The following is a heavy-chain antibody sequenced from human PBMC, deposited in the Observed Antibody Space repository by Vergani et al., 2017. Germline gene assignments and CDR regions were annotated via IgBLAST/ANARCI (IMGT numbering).Heavy chain of an antibody. V-gene: IGHV1-8*01. CDR2: MNPNSGTT. J-gene: IGHJ6*03. Sequence: QVQLVQSGAELKKPGASVSVSCRASGYSFSSYDISWVRQATGQGLEWMGWMNPNSGTTGYAQKFQGRVTMTRNTSINTAYMELSRLSFEDAAVYYCARSSDYPDDYVSSDYFRRTLDVWGTGTTVTVS. D-gene: IGHD4-17*01. CDR3: ARSSDYPDDYVSSDYFRRTLDV. CDR1: GYSFSSYD.